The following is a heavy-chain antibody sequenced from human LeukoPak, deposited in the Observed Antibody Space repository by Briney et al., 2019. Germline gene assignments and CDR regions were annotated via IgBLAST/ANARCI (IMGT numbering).Heavy chain of an antibody. V-gene: IGHV1-8*01. D-gene: IGHD6-19*01. J-gene: IGHJ5*02. Sequence: ASVKVSCKASGYTFTTYDINWVRQATGQGLEWVGWMNPNSGNTGYTQKFQGRVTMTRNTSISTAYMELSSLRSEDTAVYYCARGRGSGHKENWFDPWGQGTLVTVSS. CDR2: MNPNSGNT. CDR3: ARGRGSGHKENWFDP. CDR1: GYTFTTYD.